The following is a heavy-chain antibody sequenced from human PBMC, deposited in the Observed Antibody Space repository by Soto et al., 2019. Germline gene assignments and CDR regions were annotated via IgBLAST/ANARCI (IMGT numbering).Heavy chain of an antibody. CDR3: APLAAAGTFDY. CDR2: ISSSSSYI. J-gene: IGHJ4*02. V-gene: IGHV3-21*01. Sequence: GGSLRLSCAASGFTFSSYSMNWVRQAPGKGLEWVSSISSSSSYIYYADSVKGRFTISRDDAKNSLYLQMNSLRAEDTAVYYCAPLAAAGTFDYWGQGTLVTVSS. CDR1: GFTFSSYS. D-gene: IGHD6-13*01.